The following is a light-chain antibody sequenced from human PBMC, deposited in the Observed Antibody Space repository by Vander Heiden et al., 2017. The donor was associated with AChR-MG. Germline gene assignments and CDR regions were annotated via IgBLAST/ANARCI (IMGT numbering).Light chain of an antibody. CDR2: ATS. CDR3: QQYYVTPPT. CDR1: QDIRNA. V-gene: IGKV1-NL1*01. J-gene: IGKJ1*01. Sequence: DIHMTQSLSSLSASVGDRVTLTCRASQDIRNALAWYQQKPGKAPALLLYATSRLQSGVPSRFSGGGSGTDFTLTISSLQPEDFATYVCQQYYVTPPTFGQGTKLEIK.